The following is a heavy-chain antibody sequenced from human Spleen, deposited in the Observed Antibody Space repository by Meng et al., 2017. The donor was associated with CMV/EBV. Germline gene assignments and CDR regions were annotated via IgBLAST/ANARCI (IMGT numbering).Heavy chain of an antibody. CDR3: ARENGCVVVTAGSNYYFYY. V-gene: IGHV3-74*01. CDR2: INSDGSST. Sequence: RGSLRLSCAASGLDFSSYWLHCVRQAPGRGLVWVSRINSDGSSTSYADSVEGRFTISRDNAKNTLYLQMNSLRAEDTAVYYCARENGCVVVTAGSNYYFYYWGQGTLVTVSS. J-gene: IGHJ4*02. D-gene: IGHD2-2*01. CDR1: GLDFSSYW.